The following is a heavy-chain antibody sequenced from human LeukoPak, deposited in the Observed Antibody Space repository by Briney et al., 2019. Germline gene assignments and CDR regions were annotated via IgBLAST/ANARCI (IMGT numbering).Heavy chain of an antibody. D-gene: IGHD3-22*01. CDR3: ARDEYYYDPYAFDI. J-gene: IGHJ3*02. CDR2: IHPNSGGT. Sequence: GASVKVSCKSSGYTFTGYYMHWVRQAPGKGLEWMGWIHPNSGGTKYAQKFQGRVTRTSDTSISTAYMELSRLRSDDTAVYYCARDEYYYDPYAFDIWGQGTMVTVSS. V-gene: IGHV1-2*02. CDR1: GYTFTGYY.